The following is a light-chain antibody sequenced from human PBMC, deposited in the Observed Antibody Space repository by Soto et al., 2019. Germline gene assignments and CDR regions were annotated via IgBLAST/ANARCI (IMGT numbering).Light chain of an antibody. Sequence: QAVVTQPPSASGTPGQRVTISCSGSSSNIGSNFVYWYQQLPGTAPKLLIYKNNQRPSGVPDRFSGSKSGTSASLAISGLRSGDEADYHCSAWDDSLSGVVFGGGTKLTVL. J-gene: IGLJ2*01. CDR2: KNN. CDR3: SAWDDSLSGVV. CDR1: SSNIGSNF. V-gene: IGLV1-47*01.